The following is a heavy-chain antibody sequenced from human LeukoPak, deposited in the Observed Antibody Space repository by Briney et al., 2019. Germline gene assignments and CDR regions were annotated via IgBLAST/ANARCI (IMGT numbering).Heavy chain of an antibody. D-gene: IGHD6-19*01. V-gene: IGHV4-4*02. Sequence: SETLSLTCGVSGGSISNTNWWTWFRQPPGKGLEWIGEVNLQGSTNYNPSLKSRVAISVDKSENHISLKLTSVTAADTAVYYCARSRGDSTGWYTFDYWGQGTLVTVSS. J-gene: IGHJ4*02. CDR2: VNLQGST. CDR1: GGSISNTNW. CDR3: ARSRGDSTGWYTFDY.